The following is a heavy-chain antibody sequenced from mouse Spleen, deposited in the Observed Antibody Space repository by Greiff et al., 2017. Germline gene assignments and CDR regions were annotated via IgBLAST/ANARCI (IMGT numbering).Heavy chain of an antibody. D-gene: IGHD2-4*01. CDR2: ISNLAYSI. Sequence: EVQLVESGGGLVKPGGSLKLSCAASGFTFSDYGMAWVRQAPGKGPEWVAFISNLAYSIYYADTVTGRFTISRENAKNTLYLEMSSLRSEDTAMYYCARQGSTMITTGGFDYWGQGTTLTVSS. V-gene: IGHV5-15*01. CDR1: GFTFSDYG. J-gene: IGHJ2*01. CDR3: ARQGSTMITTGGFDY.